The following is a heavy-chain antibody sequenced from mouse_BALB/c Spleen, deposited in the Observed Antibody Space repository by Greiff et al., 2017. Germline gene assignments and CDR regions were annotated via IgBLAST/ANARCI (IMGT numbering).Heavy chain of an antibody. Sequence: VQLVESGPGLVAPSQSLSISCPVSGFSFSRYGVHWVRQPPGKGLEWLGMIWGGGSTDYNSALKSRLSISKDNSKSQVFLKMNSLQTDDTAMYYCARYYYGTGAMDYWGQGTSVTVSS. CDR1: GFSFSRYG. J-gene: IGHJ4*01. CDR3: ARYYYGTGAMDY. CDR2: IWGGGST. D-gene: IGHD1-1*01. V-gene: IGHV2-6-4*01.